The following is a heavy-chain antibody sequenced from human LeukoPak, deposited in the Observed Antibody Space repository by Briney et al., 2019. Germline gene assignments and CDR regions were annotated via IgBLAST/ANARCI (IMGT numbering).Heavy chain of an antibody. V-gene: IGHV3-23*01. J-gene: IGHJ4*02. CDR1: GFTFDDYG. CDR3: AKDSQTYGSGSY. D-gene: IGHD3-10*01. Sequence: GGSLRLSCAASGFTFDDYGMSWVRQAPGKGLEWVSAISGSGGSTYYADSVKGRFTISRDNSKNTLYLQMNSLRAEDTAVYYCAKDSQTYGSGSYWGQGTLVTVSS. CDR2: ISGSGGST.